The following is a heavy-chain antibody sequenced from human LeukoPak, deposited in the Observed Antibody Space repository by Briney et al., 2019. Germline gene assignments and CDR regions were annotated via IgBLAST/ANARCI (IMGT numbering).Heavy chain of an antibody. CDR3: ARENSGSYREFDY. Sequence: PSETLPLTCTVSGGSISSYYWSWIRQPAGKGLEWIGRIYTSGSTNYNASLKSRVSMSVDTSKNQFSLKLSSVTAADTAVLYCARENSGSYREFDYWGQGTLVTVSS. CDR2: IYTSGST. V-gene: IGHV4-4*07. J-gene: IGHJ4*02. D-gene: IGHD1-26*01. CDR1: GGSISSYY.